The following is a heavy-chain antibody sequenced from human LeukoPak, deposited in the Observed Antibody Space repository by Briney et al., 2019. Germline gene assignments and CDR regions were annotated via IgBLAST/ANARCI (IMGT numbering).Heavy chain of an antibody. CDR3: ARDRPGGSSLDY. V-gene: IGHV4-59*01. CDR1: GGSISRDY. CDR2: IYYTGST. Sequence: PSETLSLTCTVSGGSISRDYWSWIRQPPGKGLEWIGYIYYTGSTNYDPSLKSRVTISVDTSKNQFSLKLSSVTAADTAVYYCARDRPGGSSLDYWGQGTLVTVSS. J-gene: IGHJ4*02. D-gene: IGHD6-13*01.